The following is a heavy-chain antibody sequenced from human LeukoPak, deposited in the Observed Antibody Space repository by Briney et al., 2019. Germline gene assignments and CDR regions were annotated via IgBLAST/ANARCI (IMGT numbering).Heavy chain of an antibody. Sequence: ASVKVSCKASGYTFTSYGITRVRQAPGQGLEWMGWVSTYNGNTNHAQKFQGRVTMTTDTSTSTAYMELRSLRSDDTAVYYCARDLGLEVVVVGEDAFDIWGQGTMVTVSS. J-gene: IGHJ3*02. V-gene: IGHV1-18*01. CDR2: VSTYNGNT. CDR3: ARDLGLEVVVVGEDAFDI. D-gene: IGHD2-2*01. CDR1: GYTFTSYG.